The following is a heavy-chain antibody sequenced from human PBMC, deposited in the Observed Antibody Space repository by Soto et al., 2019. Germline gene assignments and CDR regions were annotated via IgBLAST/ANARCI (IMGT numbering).Heavy chain of an antibody. CDR1: GYTFTGNY. CDR2: INPTTGDT. D-gene: IGHD2-2*01. J-gene: IGHJ4*02. CDR3: ARGYCSSIGCSHYFDY. Sequence: ASVKVSCKASGYTFTGNYMHWARQAPGQGLEWMALINPTTGDTKYAQKFQGRVTMTWDTAISTAYMELSRLRSDDTAIYFCARGYCSSIGCSHYFDYWGQGTLVTVSS. V-gene: IGHV1-2*02.